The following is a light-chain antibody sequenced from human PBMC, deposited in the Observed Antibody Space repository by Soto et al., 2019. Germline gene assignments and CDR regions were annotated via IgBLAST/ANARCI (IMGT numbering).Light chain of an antibody. CDR2: ETH. J-gene: IGLJ2*01. V-gene: IGLV2-23*01. Sequence: QSVLTQPASVSGSPGQSITISCTGTSSDVGNYNLVSWYQQHPGKAPKLIIYETHKRPSGVSNRFSGSKSGNTASLTISGLQAEDEADYSCCSYAGNNNILFGGGTKLTVL. CDR3: CSYAGNNNIL. CDR1: SSDVGNYNL.